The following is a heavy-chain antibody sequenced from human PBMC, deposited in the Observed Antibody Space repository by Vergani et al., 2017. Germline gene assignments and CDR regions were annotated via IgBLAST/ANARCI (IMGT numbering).Heavy chain of an antibody. V-gene: IGHV1-8*01. D-gene: IGHD1-1*01. J-gene: IGHJ6*03. Sequence: QVQLVQSGAEVKKPGASVKVSCKASGYTFTSYDINWVRQATGQGLEWMGWMSPNSGKTGYAQKFQGRVTFTRNTSISTAYMEVSSLRSEDTAVYYCARVRVQSWRLSYYYYMGVWGKGTTVTVSS. CDR3: ARVRVQSWRLSYYYYMGV. CDR1: GYTFTSYD. CDR2: MSPNSGKT.